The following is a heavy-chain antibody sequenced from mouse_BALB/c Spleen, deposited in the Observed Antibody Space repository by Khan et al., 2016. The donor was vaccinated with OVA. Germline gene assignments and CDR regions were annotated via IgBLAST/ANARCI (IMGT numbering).Heavy chain of an antibody. J-gene: IGHJ1*01. V-gene: IGHV2-2*02. CDR3: AKNGDYAHWYFDV. CDR2: IWSGGTT. D-gene: IGHD2-13*01. Sequence: QVQLKQSGPGLVQPSQSLSITCTVSGFSLTSYGVHWVRQSPGKGLEWLGVIWSGGTTDYNAAFIFRLSISNVNSKSHVSFKMNSLQANDTALYYCAKNGDYAHWYFDVWGAGTTVTVSS. CDR1: GFSLTSYG.